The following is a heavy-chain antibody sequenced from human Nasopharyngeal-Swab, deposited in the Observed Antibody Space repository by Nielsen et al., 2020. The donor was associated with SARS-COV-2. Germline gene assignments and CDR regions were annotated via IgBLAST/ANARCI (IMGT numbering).Heavy chain of an antibody. V-gene: IGHV3-9*01. CDR2: ISWNSGST. D-gene: IGHD6-13*01. J-gene: IGHJ6*02. Sequence: GKRLEWVSGISWNSGSTGYADSVKGRFTISRDNAKNYLYLQMNSLKTEDTAVYYCTTDVDSSSWHYYYYGMDVWGQGTTVTVSS. CDR3: TTDVDSSSWHYYYYGMDV.